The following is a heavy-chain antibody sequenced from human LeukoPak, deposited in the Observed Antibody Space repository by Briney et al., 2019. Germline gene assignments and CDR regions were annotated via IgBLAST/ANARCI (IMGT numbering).Heavy chain of an antibody. Sequence: PVGSLRLSCAASGFTFDGYAMPWVRQAPGKGLEWVCLISGDAGSTYYADSVKGRFTISRDDSKNSLYLQMNSLRTEDTAFYYCAKDIYRGLDMATRPDYWGQGTLVTVSS. V-gene: IGHV3-43*02. D-gene: IGHD5-24*01. CDR2: ISGDAGST. J-gene: IGHJ4*02. CDR3: AKDIYRGLDMATRPDY. CDR1: GFTFDGYA.